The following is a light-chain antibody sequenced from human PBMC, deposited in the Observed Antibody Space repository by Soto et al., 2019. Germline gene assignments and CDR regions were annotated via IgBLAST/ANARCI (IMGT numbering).Light chain of an antibody. V-gene: IGLV1-44*01. Sequence: QSVLTQPPSASGTPGQRVIICCSGSSSNIGRDTVNWYRQFPGTAPKLLIYSNNQRPSGVPDRFSGSKSGTSASLAISGLQSEDEADYYCAVWDDSLNGLWVFGGGTKLTVL. J-gene: IGLJ3*02. CDR1: SSNIGRDT. CDR2: SNN. CDR3: AVWDDSLNGLWV.